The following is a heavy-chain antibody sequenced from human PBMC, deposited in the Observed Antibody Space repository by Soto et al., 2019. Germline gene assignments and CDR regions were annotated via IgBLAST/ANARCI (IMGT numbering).Heavy chain of an antibody. Sequence: QMQLQESGSGLVKPSQTLSLTCSVSGGSIISGGYPWSWIRQPPGKGLEWIGYIYHSGSTYYNPALQSRVTISVDRSKNQFSLKLSSVTAADTAVYYCAREVGGTGWFDPWGQGTRVTVSS. J-gene: IGHJ5*02. CDR3: AREVGGTGWFDP. CDR1: GGSIISGGYP. V-gene: IGHV4-30-2*01. D-gene: IGHD1-26*01. CDR2: IYHSGST.